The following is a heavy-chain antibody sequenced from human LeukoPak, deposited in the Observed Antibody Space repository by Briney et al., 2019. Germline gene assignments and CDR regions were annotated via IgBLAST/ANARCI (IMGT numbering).Heavy chain of an antibody. CDR3: ARGQNYYYYGMDV. V-gene: IGHV3-53*01. Sequence: GGSLRLSCAASGFTFSSNYMSWVRQAPGKGLEWVSVIYSGGSTYYADSVKGRFTISRDNSKNTLYLQMNSLRAEDTAVYYCARGQNYYYYGMDVWGQGTTVTVSS. CDR1: GFTFSSNY. CDR2: IYSGGST. J-gene: IGHJ6*02.